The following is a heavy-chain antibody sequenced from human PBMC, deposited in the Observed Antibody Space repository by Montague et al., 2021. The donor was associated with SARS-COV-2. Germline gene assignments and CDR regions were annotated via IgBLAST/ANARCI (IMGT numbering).Heavy chain of an antibody. CDR1: GFSLSTSGMC. CDR3: ARIRSAAWADAFDI. CDR2: IDWDDDK. Sequence: PALVKPTQTLTLTCTFSGFSLSTSGMCVSWIRQPPGKALEWLALIDWDDDKYYSTSLKTRLTISKDTSKNQVVLTMTNMDPVDTATYYCARIRSAAWADAFDIWGQGTMVTVSS. V-gene: IGHV2-70*01. D-gene: IGHD2-15*01. J-gene: IGHJ3*02.